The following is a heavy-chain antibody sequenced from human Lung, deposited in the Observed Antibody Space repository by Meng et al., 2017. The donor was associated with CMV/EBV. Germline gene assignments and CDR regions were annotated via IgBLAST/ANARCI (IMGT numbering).Heavy chain of an antibody. V-gene: IGHV3-9*01. D-gene: IGHD2-21*01. CDR2: ITWNSGDK. CDR1: GFTFDDYA. J-gene: IGHJ6*02. CDR3: AKAYSLLGNGMDV. Sequence: GGSLRLXCAASGFTFDDYAMHWVRQAPGRGPEWVSGITWNSGDKGYADSVKGRFTISRDNAKNSLYLQMNSLRPEDTALYYCAKAYSLLGNGMDVWGRGTTVXVSS.